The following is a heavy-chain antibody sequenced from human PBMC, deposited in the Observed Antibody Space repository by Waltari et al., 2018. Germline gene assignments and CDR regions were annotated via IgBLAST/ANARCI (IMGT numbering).Heavy chain of an antibody. CDR2: INHSGST. D-gene: IGHD6-19*01. CDR3: ARVSPYSSGWYEGIHYQH. Sequence: QVQLQQWGAGLLKPSETLSLTCAVYGGSFSGYYWSWIRQPPGKGLEWIGEINHSGSTNYNPSLKSRGTISVDTSKNQFSLKLSSVTAADTAVYYCARVSPYSSGWYEGIHYQHWGQGTLVTVSS. V-gene: IGHV4-34*01. CDR1: GGSFSGYY. J-gene: IGHJ1*01.